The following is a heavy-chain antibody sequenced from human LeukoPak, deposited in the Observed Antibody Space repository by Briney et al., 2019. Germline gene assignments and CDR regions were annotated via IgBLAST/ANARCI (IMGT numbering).Heavy chain of an antibody. J-gene: IGHJ4*02. D-gene: IGHD1-7*01. CDR2: TYDSGST. V-gene: IGHV4-31*03. CDR3: ARERTYGKLRGVGY. CDR1: GGSISSGGYY. Sequence: PSETLSLTRNVSGGSISSGGYYWNWIRQHPGKGLEWLGYTYDSGSTYYNPSLESRIMISIDTSKNQFSLKLTSVTAADSAIYYCARERTYGKLRGVGYWGPGTLVTVSS.